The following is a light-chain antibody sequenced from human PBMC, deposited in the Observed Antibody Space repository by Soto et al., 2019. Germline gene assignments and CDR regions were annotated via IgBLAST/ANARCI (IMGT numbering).Light chain of an antibody. CDR3: CSYAGSITVYV. Sequence: QSVLTQPASVSGSPGQSITISCTGTSSDVGSYNLVSWYQQHPGKAPKLMIYEGSKRPSGVSNRFSGSKSGNTASLTTSGLQAEDEADYYCCSYAGSITVYVFGTGTKLTVL. CDR2: EGS. V-gene: IGLV2-23*01. J-gene: IGLJ1*01. CDR1: SSDVGSYNL.